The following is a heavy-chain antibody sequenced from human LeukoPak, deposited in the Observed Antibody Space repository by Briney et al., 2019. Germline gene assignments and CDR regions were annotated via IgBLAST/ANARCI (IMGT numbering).Heavy chain of an antibody. V-gene: IGHV4-31*03. CDR3: AKFGSDAFDI. J-gene: IGHJ3*02. CDR2: ISHSGYS. Sequence: PSETLSLTCSVSGGSISSGGFYWNWLRPLPEKGLEWLGYISHSGYSYYTPSLKSRLTISMDTSKNQFSLKLTSVTAADTAVYYCAKFGSDAFDIWGQGTMVTVSS. D-gene: IGHD3-10*01. CDR1: GGSISSGGFY.